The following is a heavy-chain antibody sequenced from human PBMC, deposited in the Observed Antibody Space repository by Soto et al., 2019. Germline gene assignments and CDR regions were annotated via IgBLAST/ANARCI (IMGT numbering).Heavy chain of an antibody. CDR1: GRTFSSDS. V-gene: IGHV1-69*12. D-gene: IGHD2-15*01. CDR2: IIPMFDTP. J-gene: IGHJ4*02. Sequence: QVQLVQSGAEVKKPGSSVKVSCKASGRTFSSDSFSWVRQAPGQGLEWMGGIIPMFDTPIYAQKFQDRVTITADESTSTAYMQLSSLRSGDTAVYDCARSGGLDRDFNYWGQGSLVTVSS. CDR3: ARSGGLDRDFNY.